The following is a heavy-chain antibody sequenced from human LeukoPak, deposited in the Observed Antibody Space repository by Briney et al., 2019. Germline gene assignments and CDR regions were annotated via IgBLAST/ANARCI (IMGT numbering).Heavy chain of an antibody. J-gene: IGHJ4*02. Sequence: SETLSLTCAVYGGSFSGYYWSWIRQPPGKGLEWIGEINHSGSTNYNPSLKSRVTISVDTPKNQFSLKLSSVTAADTAVYYCARHTGQRRIGFDHWGQGTLVTVSS. CDR3: ARHTGQRRIGFDH. CDR1: GGSFSGYY. CDR2: INHSGST. V-gene: IGHV4-34*01. D-gene: IGHD4-17*01.